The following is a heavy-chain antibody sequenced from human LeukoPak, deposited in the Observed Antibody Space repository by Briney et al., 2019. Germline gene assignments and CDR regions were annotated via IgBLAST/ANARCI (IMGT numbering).Heavy chain of an antibody. CDR2: FSPRSLYI. CDR1: GLAFSAYA. D-gene: IGHD1-26*01. J-gene: IGHJ4*02. CDR3: GRDPSGSPHAGDY. V-gene: IGHV3-21*01. Sequence: GGSLRLSCGGFGLAFSAYAMNWFGQAPGRGLGGVSAFSPRSLYIYYADSVKGRFTISRDDAKNSLYLQMNSLRVEDTATYYCGRDPSGSPHAGDYWGQGTLVTVSS.